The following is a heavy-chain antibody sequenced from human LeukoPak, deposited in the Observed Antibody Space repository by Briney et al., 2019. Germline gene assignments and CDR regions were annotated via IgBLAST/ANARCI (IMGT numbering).Heavy chain of an antibody. Sequence: PSETLSLTCAVYGGSFSGYYWSWIRQPPGKGLEWIGEINHSGSTNYNPSLKSRVTISVDTSKNQFSLKLSSVTAADTAVYYCARGRQYSSSCFDIWGQGTMVTVSS. D-gene: IGHD6-13*01. V-gene: IGHV4-34*01. J-gene: IGHJ3*02. CDR3: ARGRQYSSSCFDI. CDR1: GGSFSGYY. CDR2: INHSGST.